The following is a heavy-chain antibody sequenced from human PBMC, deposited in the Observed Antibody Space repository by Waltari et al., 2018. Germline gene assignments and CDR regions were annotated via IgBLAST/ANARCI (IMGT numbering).Heavy chain of an antibody. Sequence: QVQLHESGPGLVRPSETLYLSCTVSGSYMRNLYWSWIRQPPGRGLEYVGYLYDNGNPNYNPSLKRRATISMDTSKNHFFLTLMSVTAADTAVYYCARDDGRNRGYGVDVWGQGTTVIVSS. CDR3: ARDDGRNRGYGVDV. J-gene: IGHJ6*02. D-gene: IGHD1-26*01. CDR1: GSYMRNLY. CDR2: LYDNGNP. V-gene: IGHV4-59*01.